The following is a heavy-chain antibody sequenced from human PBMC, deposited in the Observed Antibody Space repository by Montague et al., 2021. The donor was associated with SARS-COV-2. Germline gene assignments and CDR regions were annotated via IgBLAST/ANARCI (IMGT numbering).Heavy chain of an antibody. CDR2: IFVTGGT. CDR1: FGSVKNYF. Sequence: SETLSLTCTVSFGSVKNYFWSWIRQPVGKGLEWIGRIFVTGGTKYTPSLKSRVTMSLDTSKNQFSLKLRSVTAADTAIYYCAGALGSSFDFWGQGILVAVSS. J-gene: IGHJ4*02. V-gene: IGHV4-4*07. D-gene: IGHD6-13*01. CDR3: AGALGSSFDF.